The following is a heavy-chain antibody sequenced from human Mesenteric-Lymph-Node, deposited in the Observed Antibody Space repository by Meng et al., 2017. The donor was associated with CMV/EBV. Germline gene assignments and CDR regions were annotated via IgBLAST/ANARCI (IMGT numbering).Heavy chain of an antibody. D-gene: IGHD6-6*01. CDR1: GFTFSSYS. Sequence: ETLSLTCAASGFTFSSYSMNWVRQAPGKGLEWVSSISSSSSYIYYADSVKGRFTISRDNAKNSLYLQMNSLRAEDTAVYYCARWLRLAAREYYYYYGMDVWGQGTTVTVSS. CDR2: ISSSSSYI. V-gene: IGHV3-21*01. J-gene: IGHJ6*02. CDR3: ARWLRLAAREYYYYYGMDV.